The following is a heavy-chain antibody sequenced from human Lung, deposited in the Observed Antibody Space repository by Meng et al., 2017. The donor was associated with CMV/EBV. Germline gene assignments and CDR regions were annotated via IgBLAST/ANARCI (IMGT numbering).Heavy chain of an antibody. CDR2: IYYSGSA. J-gene: IGHJ4*02. V-gene: IGHV4-59*01. Sequence: SXTLSLTCTISGGSISSYYWSWIRQPPGKGLEWIGNIYYSGSANYNPSLKSPVTMSVDTSKNQFSLKLSSVTAADTAVYYCTRETGETFWSGSHDSWGQGKXVNGSS. CDR1: GGSISSYY. D-gene: IGHD3-3*01. CDR3: TRETGETFWSGSHDS.